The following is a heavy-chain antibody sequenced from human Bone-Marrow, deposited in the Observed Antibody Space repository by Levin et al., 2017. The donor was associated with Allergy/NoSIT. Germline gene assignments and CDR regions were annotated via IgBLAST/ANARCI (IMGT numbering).Heavy chain of an antibody. Sequence: GGSLRLSCAASGFTFNNFWTSWVRQAPGKGLEWVANIQQDGSGKYYVDSVKGRFTISRDNPKNSLSLQMNSLRPEDTALYYCVKDTDSRVGFKLFDSWGQGTLVTVSS. CDR1: GFTFNNFW. CDR2: IQQDGSGK. J-gene: IGHJ4*02. D-gene: IGHD5-24*01. V-gene: IGHV3-7*01. CDR3: VKDTDSRVGFKLFDS.